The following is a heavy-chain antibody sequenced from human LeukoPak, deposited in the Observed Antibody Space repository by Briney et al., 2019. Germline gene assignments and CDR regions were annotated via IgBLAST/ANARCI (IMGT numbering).Heavy chain of an antibody. CDR1: GGSISSYY. V-gene: IGHV4-59*01. CDR3: ARQQLSQLYYFDN. CDR2: IYYTGST. J-gene: IGHJ4*02. D-gene: IGHD6-13*01. Sequence: SETLSLTCTVTGGSISSYYWSWIRQPPGRGLEWIGYIYYTGSTNYNPSLKSRVTISVDTSKDQFSLKLSSVTAADTAVYYCARQQLSQLYYFDNWGQGTLVTVSS.